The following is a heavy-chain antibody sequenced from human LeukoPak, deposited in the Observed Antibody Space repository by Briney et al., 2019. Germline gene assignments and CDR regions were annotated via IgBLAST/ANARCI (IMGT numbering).Heavy chain of an antibody. V-gene: IGHV3-53*04. CDR1: GFTVSSNY. D-gene: IGHD3-22*01. J-gene: IGHJ4*02. CDR2: TYSGGST. Sequence: HPGGSLRLSCTASGFTVSSNYMSWVRQAPGKGLEWVSVTYSGGSTYYADSVKGRFTISRHNSKNTLYLQMNSLRAEDTAVYYCARGLLDSSGYYVDYWGQGTLVTVSS. CDR3: ARGLLDSSGYYVDY.